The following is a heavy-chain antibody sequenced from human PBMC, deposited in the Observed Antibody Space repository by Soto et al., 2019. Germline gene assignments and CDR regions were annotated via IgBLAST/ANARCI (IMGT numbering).Heavy chain of an antibody. CDR3: AGERCRSTICYKGPLYYYGLDV. CDR1: GYIFTTYG. D-gene: IGHD2-2*02. CDR2: ISAYNGNT. Sequence: GASVKVSCKASGYIFTTYGISWVRPAPGQGLECMVCISAYNGNTNYAQKLQGRVTMTTDTSTSTAYMELRSLRSDDTAVYYCAGERCRSTICYKGPLYYYGLDVWGQGTTVTVSS. V-gene: IGHV1-18*01. J-gene: IGHJ6*02.